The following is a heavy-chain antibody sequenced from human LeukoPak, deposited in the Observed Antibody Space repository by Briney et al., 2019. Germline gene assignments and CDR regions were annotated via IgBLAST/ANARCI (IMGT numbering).Heavy chain of an antibody. D-gene: IGHD1-26*01. J-gene: IGHJ4*02. CDR2: IIPIFGTA. CDR3: ARAEVGATRTFDY. V-gene: IGHV1-69*05. CDR1: GGTFSSYA. Sequence: SVKVSCKASGGTFSSYAISWVRQAPGQGLEWMGGIIPIFGTANYAQKLQGRVTITTDESTSTAYMELSSLRSEDTAVYYCARAEVGATRTFDYWGQGTLVTVSS.